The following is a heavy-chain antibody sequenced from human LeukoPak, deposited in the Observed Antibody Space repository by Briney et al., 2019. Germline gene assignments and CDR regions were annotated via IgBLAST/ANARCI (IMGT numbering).Heavy chain of an antibody. CDR3: ARGYYSSGWGFDP. D-gene: IGHD6-19*01. J-gene: IGHJ5*02. V-gene: IGHV1-2*02. CDR2: INPNSGGT. Sequence: GASVKVSCKASGYTFTGYYMHWVRQAPGQGLEWMGWINPNSGGTNYAQKFQGRVTMTRDTSIGTAYMELSRLRSDDTAVYYCARGYYSSGWGFDPWGQGTLVTVSS. CDR1: GYTFTGYY.